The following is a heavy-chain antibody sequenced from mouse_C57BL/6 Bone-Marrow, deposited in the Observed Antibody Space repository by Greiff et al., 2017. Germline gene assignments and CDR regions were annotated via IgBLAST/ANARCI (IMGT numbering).Heavy chain of an antibody. Sequence: DAHLVESGGGLVQPGESLKLSCESNEYEFPSHDMSWVRKTPEKRLELVAAINSDGGSTYYPDTMERRFIISRDNTKKTLYLQMSSLRSEDTALYYCARRDYRYGYFDVWGTGTTVTVSS. CDR2: INSDGGST. CDR3: ARRDYRYGYFDV. CDR1: EYEFPSHD. V-gene: IGHV5-2*01. D-gene: IGHD2-4*01. J-gene: IGHJ1*03.